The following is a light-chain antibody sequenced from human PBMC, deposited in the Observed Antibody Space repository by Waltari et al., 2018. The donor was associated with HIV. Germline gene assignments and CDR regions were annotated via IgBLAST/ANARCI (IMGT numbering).Light chain of an antibody. Sequence: DIQMTQSPSSLSASIGDTVPITCRASQTIDNYLNWYQHQSGRVPKLLIYLASTLQTGVPSRFSGRGSGTLFSLIITDVQPEDLATYFCQQTYSPPRTFGPGTRLE. CDR3: QQTYSPPRT. CDR1: QTIDNY. CDR2: LAS. V-gene: IGKV1-39*01. J-gene: IGKJ5*01.